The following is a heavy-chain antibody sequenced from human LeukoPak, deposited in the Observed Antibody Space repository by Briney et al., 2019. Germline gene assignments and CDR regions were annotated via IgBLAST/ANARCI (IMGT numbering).Heavy chain of an antibody. CDR1: GFTFSSYA. D-gene: IGHD2-2*01. CDR3: ARDAGVVPAAIKIQYYGMDV. J-gene: IGHJ6*02. CDR2: VSYDGSNK. Sequence: GRSLRLSCAASGFTFSSYAMHWVRQAPGKGLEWVAVVSYDGSNKYYADSVKGRFTISRDNSKNTLYLQMNSLRAEDTAVYYCARDAGVVPAAIKIQYYGMDVWGQGTTVTVSS. V-gene: IGHV3-30-3*01.